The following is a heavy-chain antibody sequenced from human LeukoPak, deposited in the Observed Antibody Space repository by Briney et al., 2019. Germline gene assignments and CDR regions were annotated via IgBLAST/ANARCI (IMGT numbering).Heavy chain of an antibody. D-gene: IGHD1-26*01. CDR1: GYTFTSYG. J-gene: IGHJ4*02. Sequence: GASVKVSCKASGYTFTSYGISWVRQAPGQGLEWMGWISAYNGNTNYAQKLQGRVTMTRNTSISTAYMELSSLRSEDTAVYYCARDFRGSYNWGQGTLVTVSS. V-gene: IGHV1-18*01. CDR2: ISAYNGNT. CDR3: ARDFRGSYN.